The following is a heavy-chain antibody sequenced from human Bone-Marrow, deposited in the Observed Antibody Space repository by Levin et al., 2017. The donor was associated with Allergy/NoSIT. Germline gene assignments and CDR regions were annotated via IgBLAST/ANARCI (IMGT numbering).Heavy chain of an antibody. D-gene: IGHD6-6*01. CDR1: GFTFSSYA. Sequence: GGSLRLSCAASGFTFSSYAMHWVRQAPGKGLEWVAVISYDGSNKYYADSVKGRFTISRDNSKNTLYLQMNSLRAEDTAVYYCARDRGQLVLYYYYGMDGWGQGTTVTVSS. CDR3: ARDRGQLVLYYYYGMDG. V-gene: IGHV3-30*04. CDR2: ISYDGSNK. J-gene: IGHJ6*02.